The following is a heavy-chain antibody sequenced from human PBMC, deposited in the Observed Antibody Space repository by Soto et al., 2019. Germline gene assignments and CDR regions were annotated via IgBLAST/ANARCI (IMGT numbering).Heavy chain of an antibody. J-gene: IGHJ3*01. CDR3: ARDVDGDAFDF. CDR1: GFTFSDFY. D-gene: IGHD2-15*01. CDR2: ISGSSSHT. V-gene: IGHV3-11*06. Sequence: GGSLRLSCVASGFTFSDFYMSWIRQAPGKGLEWISYISGSSSHTNYADSVKGRFTVSRDNAKNSLYLQMNSLRAEDTAVYYCARDVDGDAFDFWGQGARVTVSS.